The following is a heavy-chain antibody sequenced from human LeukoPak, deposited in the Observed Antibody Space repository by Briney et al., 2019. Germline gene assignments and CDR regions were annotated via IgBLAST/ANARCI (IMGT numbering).Heavy chain of an antibody. J-gene: IGHJ4*02. CDR2: INHNSGGT. D-gene: IGHD1-26*01. CDR1: GYTFTDYY. V-gene: IGHV1-2*02. CDR3: ASQGGVGAAGTFDY. Sequence: ASVKVSCKASGYTFTDYYIHWVRQAPGQGLEWMGWINHNSGGTNYAQKFQDRVTMTRDTSISTAYMELSRLRSDDTAVYYCASQGGVGAAGTFDYWGQGTLVTVSS.